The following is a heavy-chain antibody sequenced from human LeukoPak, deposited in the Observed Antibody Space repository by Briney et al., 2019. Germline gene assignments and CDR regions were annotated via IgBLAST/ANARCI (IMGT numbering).Heavy chain of an antibody. CDR1: GYTFTCYY. J-gene: IGHJ4*02. CDR2: INPNSGGT. CDR3: ARGDGAVAGNDY. V-gene: IGHV1-2*02. Sequence: ASVKVSCKASGYTFTCYYMHWVRQAPGQGLEWMGWINPNSGGTNYAQKFQGRVTMTRNTSISTAYMELSSLRSEDTAVYYCARGDGAVAGNDYWGQGTLVTVSS. D-gene: IGHD6-19*01.